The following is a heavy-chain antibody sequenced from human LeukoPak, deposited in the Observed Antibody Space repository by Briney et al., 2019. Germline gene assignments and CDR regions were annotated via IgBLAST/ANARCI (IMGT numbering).Heavy chain of an antibody. J-gene: IGHJ4*02. D-gene: IGHD6-19*01. Sequence: SVKVSCKASGGTFSSYAISWVRQAPGQGLEWVGGIIPIFGTANYAQKFQGRVTITMDESTSTAYMELSSLRSEDTAVYYCARGIAVAGYYFDYWGQGTLVTVSS. V-gene: IGHV1-69*05. CDR1: GGTFSSYA. CDR3: ARGIAVAGYYFDY. CDR2: IIPIFGTA.